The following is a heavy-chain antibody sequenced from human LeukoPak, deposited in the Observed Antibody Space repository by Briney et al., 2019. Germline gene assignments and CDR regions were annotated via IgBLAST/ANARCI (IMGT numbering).Heavy chain of an antibody. V-gene: IGHV4-61*02. D-gene: IGHD2-2*01. CDR1: GGSISSGSYY. J-gene: IGHJ4*02. Sequence: SETLSLTCTVSGGSISSGSYYWSWLRQPAGKGLEWIGRMYTSGITNYNPSLKSRVTISVDTSKNQFSLKLSSVTAADTAVYYCARVLGYCSSTSCHTADYWGQGTLVTVSS. CDR2: MYTSGIT. CDR3: ARVLGYCSSTSCHTADY.